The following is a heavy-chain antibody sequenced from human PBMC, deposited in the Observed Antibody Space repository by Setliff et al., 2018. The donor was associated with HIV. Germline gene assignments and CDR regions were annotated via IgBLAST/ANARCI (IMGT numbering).Heavy chain of an antibody. D-gene: IGHD4-17*01. Sequence: GASLKISCKGSGYNFNTYRIAWVRQMPGKGLEWMGIIYPGDSETTYSPSFQGQVSISADKSISTAYLQWTSLKASDTAMYYCATSDYGGNSGHFQHWRQGTRVTVSS. CDR3: ATSDYGGNSGHFQH. CDR2: IYPGDSET. V-gene: IGHV5-51*01. CDR1: GYNFNTYR. J-gene: IGHJ1*01.